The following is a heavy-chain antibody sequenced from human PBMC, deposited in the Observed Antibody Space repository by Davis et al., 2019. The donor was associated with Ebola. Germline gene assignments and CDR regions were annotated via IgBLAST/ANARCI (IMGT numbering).Heavy chain of an antibody. CDR2: IESRTDGGTT. CDR1: GFTFSNAW. CDR3: TKSGFLQWLIDYYYCFMDV. D-gene: IGHD3-3*01. V-gene: IGHV3-15*04. Sequence: GGSLRLSRAASGFTFSNAWMNWVRQAPGKGLEWVGRIESRTDGGTTDYAAPVKGRFTISRDDSKNTLYLQMNSLKSEDTAVYYCTKSGFLQWLIDYYYCFMDVWGKGTTVTVSS. J-gene: IGHJ6*03.